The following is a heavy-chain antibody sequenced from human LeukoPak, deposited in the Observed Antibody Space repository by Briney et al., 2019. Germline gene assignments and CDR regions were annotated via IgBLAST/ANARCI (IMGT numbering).Heavy chain of an antibody. CDR1: GFTFSSYS. CDR3: ARALGSAARLYYFDY. J-gene: IGHJ4*02. CDR2: ISSSSSYI. Sequence: GGSLRLSCAASGFTFSSYSMNWVRQAPGKGLEWVSSISSSSSYIYYADSVKGRSTISRDNAKNSLYLQMNSLRAEDTAVYYCARALGSAARLYYFDYWGQGTLVTVSS. D-gene: IGHD6-6*01. V-gene: IGHV3-21*01.